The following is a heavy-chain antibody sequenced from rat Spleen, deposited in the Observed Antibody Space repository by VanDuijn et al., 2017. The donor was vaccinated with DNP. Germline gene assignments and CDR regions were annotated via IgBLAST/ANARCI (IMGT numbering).Heavy chain of an antibody. CDR3: VTRGLYGGYDH. V-gene: IGHV5-25*01. J-gene: IGHJ2*01. CDR1: GFIFSNSD. D-gene: IGHD1-11*01. CDR2: ISPRGDSP. Sequence: EVQLVESGGGLVQPGGSLKLSCAASGFIFSNSDMAWVRQAPTKGLEWVAAISPRGDSPYYRDSVKGRFTVSRDNAKSILYLQMDSLRSEDTATYHCVTRGLYGGYDHWGQGVMVTVSS.